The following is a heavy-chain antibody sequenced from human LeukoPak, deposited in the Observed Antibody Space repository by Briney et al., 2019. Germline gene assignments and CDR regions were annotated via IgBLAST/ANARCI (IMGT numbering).Heavy chain of an antibody. Sequence: LRLSCAASGFTFSSCAMSWVRQAPGKGLEWIAYIYYSGNTYYNPSLKSRVTISVDTSQNQFSLRLSSVTAADTAVYYCARAATGGTGDNFDIWGQGTMVTVSS. CDR1: GFTFSSCA. CDR3: ARAATGGTGDNFDI. J-gene: IGHJ3*02. D-gene: IGHD7-27*01. V-gene: IGHV4-31*02. CDR2: IYYSGNT.